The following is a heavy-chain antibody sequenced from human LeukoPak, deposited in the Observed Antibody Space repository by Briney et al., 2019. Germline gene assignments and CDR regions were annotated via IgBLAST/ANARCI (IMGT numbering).Heavy chain of an antibody. CDR1: GFTFSDYY. Sequence: GGSLRLSCAASGFTFSDYYMSWIRQAPGKGLEWVSYISSSGSTIYYADSVKGRFTISRDNSKNTLYLQMNSLRAEDTAVYFCAKSMTDFDYWGQGTLVTVSS. V-gene: IGHV3-11*01. CDR2: ISSSGSTI. J-gene: IGHJ4*02. CDR3: AKSMTDFDY.